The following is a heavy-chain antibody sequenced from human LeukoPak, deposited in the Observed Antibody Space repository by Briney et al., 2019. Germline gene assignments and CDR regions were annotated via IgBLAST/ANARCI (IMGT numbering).Heavy chain of an antibody. Sequence: GGSLRLSCAASGFTLDDYAMHWVRHAPGKGLEWVSGISRNSVSILYADFVKGRFTISRDNAKNSLYLQMNSLRAEDTALYYCAKDKGGNSRYYYYYDGMDVWGQGTTVTVSS. CDR2: ISRNSVSI. CDR1: GFTLDDYA. V-gene: IGHV3-9*01. CDR3: AKDKGGNSRYYYYYDGMDV. D-gene: IGHD4-23*01. J-gene: IGHJ6*02.